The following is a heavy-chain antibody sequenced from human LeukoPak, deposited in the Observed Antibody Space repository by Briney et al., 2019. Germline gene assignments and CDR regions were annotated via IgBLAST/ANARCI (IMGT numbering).Heavy chain of an antibody. J-gene: IGHJ4*02. CDR1: EFTLSNYA. CDR3: AKALYSRWSLHS. V-gene: IGHV3-23*01. Sequence: GGSLRLSCVASEFTLSNYAMTWVRQAPGKGLEWVSTISGGGDSTYFAESVKGRFTISRDNSKNTLYLQMNGLRAEDTALYYCAKALYSRWSLHSWGQGTLVTVSS. CDR2: ISGGGDST. D-gene: IGHD6-13*01.